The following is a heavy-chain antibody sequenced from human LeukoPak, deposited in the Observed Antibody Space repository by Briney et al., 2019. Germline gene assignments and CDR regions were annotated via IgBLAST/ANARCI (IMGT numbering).Heavy chain of an antibody. CDR1: GFTFSSYA. Sequence: GGSLRLSCAASGFTFSSYAMSWVRQAPGKGLEWVSSISGSGGSTYHADSVKGRFTISRGNSKNTLYLQMNSLKAEDTAVYYCAKEDRSGSSGYNDYWGQGTLVTVSS. J-gene: IGHJ4*02. CDR3: AKEDRSGSSGYNDY. CDR2: ISGSGGST. D-gene: IGHD3-22*01. V-gene: IGHV3-23*01.